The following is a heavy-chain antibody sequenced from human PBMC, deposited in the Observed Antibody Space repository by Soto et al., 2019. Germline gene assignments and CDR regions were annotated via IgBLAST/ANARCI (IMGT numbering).Heavy chain of an antibody. Sequence: SETLSLTCSVSNASISSSYWNWIRQPPGKGLEWIGFVYYTGTTKYNPSLKSRVTISVDMSKNEFSLKLTSVTTADTAFYFCARDFAGRGPFDPWGQGTLVTVSS. V-gene: IGHV4-59*01. D-gene: IGHD3-10*01. CDR3: ARDFAGRGPFDP. CDR1: NASISSSY. J-gene: IGHJ5*01. CDR2: VYYTGTT.